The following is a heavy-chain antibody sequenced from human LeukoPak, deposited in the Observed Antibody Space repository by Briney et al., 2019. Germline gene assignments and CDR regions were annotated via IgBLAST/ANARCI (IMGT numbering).Heavy chain of an antibody. D-gene: IGHD3-10*02. Sequence: GGSLRLSCAVSGFTFSSYEMNWVRQAPGKGLGWVSYISSSGSTIYYADSVKGRFTISRDNAKNSLYLQMNSLRAEDTAVYYCAELGITMIGGVWGKGTTVTISS. CDR1: GFTFSSYE. V-gene: IGHV3-48*03. CDR2: ISSSGSTI. CDR3: AELGITMIGGV. J-gene: IGHJ6*04.